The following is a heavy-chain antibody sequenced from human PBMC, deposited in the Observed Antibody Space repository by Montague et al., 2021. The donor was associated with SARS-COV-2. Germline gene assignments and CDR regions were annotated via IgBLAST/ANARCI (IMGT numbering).Heavy chain of an antibody. CDR3: ARDPSCCSRFGEFGY. CDR2: IWYDGSNK. CDR1: GFTFSSYG. J-gene: IGHJ4*02. Sequence: SLRLSCAASGFTFSSYGMHWVRQAPGKGLEWVAVIWYDGSNKYYADSVKGRFTISRDNSKNTLYLQMNSLRAEDTAVYYCARDPSCCSRFGEFGYWGQGTRVTVSS. D-gene: IGHD3-10*01. V-gene: IGHV3-33*01.